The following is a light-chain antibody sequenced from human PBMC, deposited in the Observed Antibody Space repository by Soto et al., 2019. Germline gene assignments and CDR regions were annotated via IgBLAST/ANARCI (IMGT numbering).Light chain of an antibody. CDR3: MQALQTPMYT. CDR1: QSLLHSNGYNY. Sequence: DIVMTQSPLSLPVTPGEPASISCRSSQSLLHSNGYNYLDWYLQKPGQSPQLLIYLGSNRASGVPDRFSCSGSGTDFTLKISSGEAEDVGVYYCMQALQTPMYTFGQGTKLEIK. V-gene: IGKV2-28*01. J-gene: IGKJ2*01. CDR2: LGS.